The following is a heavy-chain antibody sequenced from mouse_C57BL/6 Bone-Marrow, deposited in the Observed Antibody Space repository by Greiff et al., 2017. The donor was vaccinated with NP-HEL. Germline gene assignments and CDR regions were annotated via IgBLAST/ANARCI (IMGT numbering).Heavy chain of an antibody. CDR1: GFTFSSYG. D-gene: IGHD2-5*01. CDR3: ARHYYSNYFDY. Sequence: EVKLMESGGDLVKPGGSLKLSCAASGFTFSSYGMSWVRQTPDKRLAWVATLSSGGSYTYYPDSVKGRFTISRDNAKNTLYLQMSSLKSEDTAMYYCARHYYSNYFDYWGQGTTLTVSS. J-gene: IGHJ2*01. CDR2: LSSGGSYT. V-gene: IGHV5-6*01.